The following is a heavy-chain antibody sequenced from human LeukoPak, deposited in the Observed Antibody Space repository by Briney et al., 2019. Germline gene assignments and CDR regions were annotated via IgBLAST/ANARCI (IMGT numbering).Heavy chain of an antibody. J-gene: IGHJ5*02. CDR3: AKDGSGGGWKWFDP. D-gene: IGHD2-15*01. CDR1: GFTFSSYW. Sequence: GGSLRLSCAASGFTFSSYWMSWVRQAPGKGLEWVAVIWYDGTNKYYADSVKGRFIISRDNSKNTLCLQMNSLRAEDTAVYYCAKDGSGGGWKWFDPWGQGTLVTVSS. CDR2: IWYDGTNK. V-gene: IGHV3-33*06.